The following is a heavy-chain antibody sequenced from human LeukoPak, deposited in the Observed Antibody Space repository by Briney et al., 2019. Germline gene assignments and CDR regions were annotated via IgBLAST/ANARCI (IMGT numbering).Heavy chain of an antibody. J-gene: IGHJ4*02. Sequence: PSETLSPTCTVSGGSISSSSYYWGWIRQPPGKGLEWIGSIYYSGSTYYNPSLKSRVTISVDTSKNQFSLKLSSVTAADTAVYYCASRRSVLRFLEWLSPFDYWGQGTLVTVSS. D-gene: IGHD3-3*01. V-gene: IGHV4-39*07. CDR2: IYYSGST. CDR1: GGSISSSSYY. CDR3: ASRRSVLRFLEWLSPFDY.